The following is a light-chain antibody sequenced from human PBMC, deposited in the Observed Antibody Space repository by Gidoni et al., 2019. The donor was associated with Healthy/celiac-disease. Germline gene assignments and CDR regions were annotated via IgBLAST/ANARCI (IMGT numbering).Light chain of an antibody. J-gene: IGKJ1*01. Sequence: EIVLTQSPGTLSLSPGERATLSCRASQSVRSSYLAWYQRKPGQAPRLLIYGAYSRATGIPDRFSGSGSGTDFTLTISRLEPEDFAVYYCQQYGSSPTTTFGQGTKVEIK. CDR2: GAY. CDR1: QSVRSSY. V-gene: IGKV3-20*01. CDR3: QQYGSSPTTT.